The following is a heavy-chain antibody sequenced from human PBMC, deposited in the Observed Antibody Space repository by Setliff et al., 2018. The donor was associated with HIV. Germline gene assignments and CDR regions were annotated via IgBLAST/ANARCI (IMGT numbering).Heavy chain of an antibody. V-gene: IGHV4-38-2*01. Sequence: KPSETLSLTCAVSGYSISSGYYWGCIRQPPGKGLEWIGSIYHSGSTYYNPSLKSRVTISVDTSKNEFSLKLSSVTAADTAVYYCARHDDTSSWLDAFDIWGQGTMVTVSS. D-gene: IGHD6-13*01. J-gene: IGHJ3*02. CDR2: IYHSGST. CDR1: GYSISSGYY. CDR3: ARHDDTSSWLDAFDI.